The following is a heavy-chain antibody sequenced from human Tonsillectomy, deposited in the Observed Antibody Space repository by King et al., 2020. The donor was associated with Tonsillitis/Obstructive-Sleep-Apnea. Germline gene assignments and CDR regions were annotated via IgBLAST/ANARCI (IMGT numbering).Heavy chain of an antibody. J-gene: IGHJ4*02. V-gene: IGHV3-48*03. Sequence: VQLVESGGGLEQPGESLRLSCAASGFTFSSYDMNWVRQATGKGLEWVSYIISSGGTIYYADAVKGRFTISRDNAKNSLYLQMYSLRADDTAVYYCARCYYDSSDFDYWGQGTLVTVFS. D-gene: IGHD3-22*01. CDR1: GFTFSSYD. CDR2: IISSGGTI. CDR3: ARCYYDSSDFDY.